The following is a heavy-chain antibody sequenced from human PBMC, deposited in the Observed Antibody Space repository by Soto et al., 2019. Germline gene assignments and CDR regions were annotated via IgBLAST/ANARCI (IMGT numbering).Heavy chain of an antibody. D-gene: IGHD2-2*01. CDR1: GFTFCSYG. Sequence: HPGGSPRLSCAASGFTFCSYGMHWVRQAPGKGLEWVAVISYDGSNKYYADSVKGRFTISRDNSKNTLYLQMNSLRAEDTAVYYCAKEIVVVPAANDGMDVWGQGTTVTVSS. V-gene: IGHV3-30*18. CDR3: AKEIVVVPAANDGMDV. J-gene: IGHJ6*02. CDR2: ISYDGSNK.